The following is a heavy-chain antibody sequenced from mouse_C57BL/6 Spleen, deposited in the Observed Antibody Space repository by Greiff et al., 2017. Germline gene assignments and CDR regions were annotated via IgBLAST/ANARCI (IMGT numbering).Heavy chain of an antibody. CDR3: ARSGYSYYFDY. D-gene: IGHD2-3*01. CDR2: IDPNSGGT. V-gene: IGHV1-72*01. CDR1: GYTFTSYW. J-gene: IGHJ2*01. Sequence: QVQLQQPGAELVKPGASVTLSCKASGYTFTSYWMHWVKQRPGRGLEWIGRIDPNSGGTKYNGKFKSKATLTVDKPSSTAYMQLSSLTSEDSAVYYCARSGYSYYFDYWGQGTTLTVSS.